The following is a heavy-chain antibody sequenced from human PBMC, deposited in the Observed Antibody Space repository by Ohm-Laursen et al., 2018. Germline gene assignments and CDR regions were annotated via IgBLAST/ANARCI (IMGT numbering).Heavy chain of an antibody. D-gene: IGHD4-11*01. CDR3: ARAHLHDAFDI. V-gene: IGHV4-31*01. CDR1: GASINSGDYW. CDR2: IYYSGNT. J-gene: IGHJ3*02. Sequence: SDTLSLTCTVSGASINSGDYWWSWIRQHPGKGLEWIGYIYYSGNTYYNPSLRSQVTISVDTSNNQLFLKMNSVTVADTAVYYCARAHLHDAFDIWGQGTMVTVSS.